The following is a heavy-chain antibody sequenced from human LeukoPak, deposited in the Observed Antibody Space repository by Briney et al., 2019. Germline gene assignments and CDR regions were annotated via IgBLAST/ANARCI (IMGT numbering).Heavy chain of an antibody. CDR2: IPASGGNT. Sequence: AGGSLRLSCAASGFTFSSYAMGWVRQAPGKGLEWVSAIPASGGNTYYADSVKGRFTISRDNSKNTLYLQVNSLRAEDTAVYYCAKGNGYSYGRYYFDYWGQGTLVTVSS. V-gene: IGHV3-23*01. J-gene: IGHJ4*02. CDR3: AKGNGYSYGRYYFDY. CDR1: GFTFSSYA. D-gene: IGHD5-18*01.